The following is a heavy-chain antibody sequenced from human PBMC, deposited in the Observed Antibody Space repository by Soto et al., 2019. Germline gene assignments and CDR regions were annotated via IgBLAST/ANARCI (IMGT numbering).Heavy chain of an antibody. CDR1: GYTFTSYG. V-gene: IGHV1-18*01. Sequence: GASVKVSCKASGYTFTSYGISWVRQAPGQGLEWMGWISAYNGNTNYAQKLQGRVTMTTDTSTSTAYMELRSLRSDDTAVYYCARDKEGYCSGGSCYYSPRFDYWGQGTLVTVSS. CDR3: ARDKEGYCSGGSCYYSPRFDY. J-gene: IGHJ4*02. CDR2: ISAYNGNT. D-gene: IGHD2-15*01.